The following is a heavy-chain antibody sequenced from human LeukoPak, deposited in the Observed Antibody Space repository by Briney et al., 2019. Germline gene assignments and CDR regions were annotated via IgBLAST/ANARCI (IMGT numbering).Heavy chain of an antibody. D-gene: IGHD2/OR15-2a*01. CDR3: ARGSMSNGDYFDY. CDR1: GGSISSSSYY. Sequence: PSETLSLTCTVSGGSISSSSYYWSWIRQPPGKGLEWIGEINHSGSTNYNPSLKSRVTISVDTSKNQFSLKLSSVTAADTAVYYCARGSMSNGDYFDYWGQGTLVTVSS. CDR2: INHSGST. V-gene: IGHV4-39*07. J-gene: IGHJ4*02.